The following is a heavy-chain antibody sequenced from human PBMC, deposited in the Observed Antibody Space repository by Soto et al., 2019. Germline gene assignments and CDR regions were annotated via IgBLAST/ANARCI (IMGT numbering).Heavy chain of an antibody. V-gene: IGHV3-73*01. J-gene: IGHJ5*02. D-gene: IGHD3-3*01. CDR2: IRSKANSYAT. Sequence: GGSLRLSCAASGFTFSGSAMHWVRQASGKGLEWVGRIRSKANSYATAYAASVKGRFTISRDDSKNTAYLQMNSLKTEDTAVYYCTRQEVFWSGYSRFGFDPWGQGTLVTVSS. CDR3: TRQEVFWSGYSRFGFDP. CDR1: GFTFSGSA.